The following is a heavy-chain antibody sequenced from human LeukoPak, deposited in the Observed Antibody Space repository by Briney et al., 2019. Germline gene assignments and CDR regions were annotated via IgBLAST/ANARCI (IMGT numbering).Heavy chain of an antibody. CDR1: GFSFTNYA. Sequence: GGSLRLSCAASGFSFTNYAMSWVRQAPGKGLEWVANIKQDGSEKYYVDSVKGRFTISRDNAKNSLYLQMNSLRAEDTAVYYCAREPWYGDHNAFDYWGQGTLVTVSS. V-gene: IGHV3-7*01. D-gene: IGHD4-17*01. J-gene: IGHJ4*02. CDR3: AREPWYGDHNAFDY. CDR2: IKQDGSEK.